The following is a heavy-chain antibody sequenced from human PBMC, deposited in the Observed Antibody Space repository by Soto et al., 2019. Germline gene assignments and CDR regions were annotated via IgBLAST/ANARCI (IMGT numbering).Heavy chain of an antibody. CDR1: GFSLSTSGLS. Sequence: QITLKESGPTLVKPTQTLTLTCTCSGFSLSTSGLSVGWIRQPPGKALEWLGVINCDDDKRFNPSLRSRLTITKDTSKNPVVLTMTNMDPVDKATYYCARRRNFYNNSGLYFWGQGTLVTVSS. J-gene: IGHJ4*02. CDR2: INCDDDK. D-gene: IGHD3-22*01. V-gene: IGHV2-5*02. CDR3: ARRRNFYNNSGLYF.